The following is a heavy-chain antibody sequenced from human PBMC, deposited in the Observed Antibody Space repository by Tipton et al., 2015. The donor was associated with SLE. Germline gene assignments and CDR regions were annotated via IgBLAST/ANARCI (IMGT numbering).Heavy chain of an antibody. J-gene: IGHJ4*02. CDR1: GGSISSAYY. V-gene: IGHV4-38-2*02. CDR2: ISYSGST. Sequence: TLSLTCTVSGGSISSAYYWGWIRQPPGKGLEWIGYISYSGSTSYYPSLKSRVTISLHTSKNQFSLRLSSVTAADTAVYFCARDLDGGNSGPFFDFWGQGTLVTVSS. D-gene: IGHD4-23*01. CDR3: ARDLDGGNSGPFFDF.